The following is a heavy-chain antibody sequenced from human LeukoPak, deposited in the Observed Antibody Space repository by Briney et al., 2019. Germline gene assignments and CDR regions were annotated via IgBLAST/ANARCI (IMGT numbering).Heavy chain of an antibody. CDR3: ARHPPKSFFDY. V-gene: IGHV4-59*08. CDR1: GGSISSYY. CDR2: IYYSGNT. J-gene: IGHJ4*03. Sequence: SETLSLTCTVAGGSISSYYWSWIRQPPGKGLEWIGYIYYSGNTNYNPSLKSRVIISVNTSKNQFSLKLSSVTAADTAVYYCARHPPKSFFDYWGQGTLVTVSS.